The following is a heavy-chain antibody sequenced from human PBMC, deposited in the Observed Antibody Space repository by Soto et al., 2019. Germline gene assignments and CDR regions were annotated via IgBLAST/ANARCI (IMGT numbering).Heavy chain of an antibody. D-gene: IGHD6-19*01. CDR2: IYTGDSDT. J-gene: IGHJ4*02. CDR1: GYSFTSYW. CDR3: AIRGASQWLKF. Sequence: GESVKISCKGSGYSFTSYWIGWVRQVTGKGLEWMGIIYTGDSDTRYSPSFQGQVTISADKSISTAYLQWSSLKASDTAIYYCAIRGASQWLKFWGQGTLVTSPQ. V-gene: IGHV5-51*01.